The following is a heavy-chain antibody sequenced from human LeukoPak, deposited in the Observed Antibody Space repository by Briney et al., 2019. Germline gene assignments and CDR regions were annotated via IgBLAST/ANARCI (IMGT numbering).Heavy chain of an antibody. D-gene: IGHD3-3*01. CDR3: ARDTSIFGVVNGVGAFDI. CDR1: GGSLSSYY. Sequence: SETLSLTCTVSGGSLSSYYWSWIRQPPGKGLEWIGYIYYSGGTNYNPSLKSRVTISVDTSKNQFSLKLSSVTAADTAVYYCARDTSIFGVVNGVGAFDIWGQGTMVTVSS. J-gene: IGHJ3*02. CDR2: IYYSGGT. V-gene: IGHV4-59*01.